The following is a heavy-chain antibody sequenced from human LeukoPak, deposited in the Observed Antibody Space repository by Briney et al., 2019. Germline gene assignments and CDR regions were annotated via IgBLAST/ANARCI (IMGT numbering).Heavy chain of an antibody. CDR3: ARHAITIFGGSFDP. D-gene: IGHD3-3*01. CDR1: GGSISSYY. V-gene: IGHV4-4*09. J-gene: IGHJ5*02. Sequence: SETLSLTCTVSGGSISSYYWSWIRQPPGKGLEWFGYIYTSGSTNYNPSLKSRVTISVDTSKNQFSLKLSSVTAADTAVYYCARHAITIFGGSFDPWGQGTLVTVSS. CDR2: IYTSGST.